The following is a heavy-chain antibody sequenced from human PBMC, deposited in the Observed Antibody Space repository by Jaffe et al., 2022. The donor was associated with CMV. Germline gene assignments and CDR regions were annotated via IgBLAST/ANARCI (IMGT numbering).Heavy chain of an antibody. V-gene: IGHV4-34*01. CDR1: GGSFSGYY. D-gene: IGHD3-10*01. CDR2: INHSGST. J-gene: IGHJ4*02. Sequence: QVQLQQWGAGLLKPSETLSLTCAVYGGSFSGYYWSWIRQPPGKGLEWIGEINHSGSTNYNPSLKSRVTISVDTSKNQFSLKLSSVTAADTAVYYCAGSRRFGELLYAYYFDYWGQGTLVTVSS. CDR3: AGSRRFGELLYAYYFDY.